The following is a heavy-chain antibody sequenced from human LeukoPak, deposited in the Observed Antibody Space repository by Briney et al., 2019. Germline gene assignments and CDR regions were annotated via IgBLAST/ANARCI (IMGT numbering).Heavy chain of an antibody. D-gene: IGHD3-22*01. J-gene: IGHJ4*02. CDR1: GHNLSNYG. V-gene: IGHV3-23*01. CDR2: IGGSGGRT. Sequence: GGSLRLSCAVSGHNLSNYGMSWVRQAPGRGLDWVAGIGGSGGRTNYADSVKGRFTISRDNSKNTLYLQMNSLRVEDTAVYFCAKRGVVIRVILVGFHKEAYYFDSWGQGALVTVSS. CDR3: AKRGVVIRVILVGFHKEAYYFDS.